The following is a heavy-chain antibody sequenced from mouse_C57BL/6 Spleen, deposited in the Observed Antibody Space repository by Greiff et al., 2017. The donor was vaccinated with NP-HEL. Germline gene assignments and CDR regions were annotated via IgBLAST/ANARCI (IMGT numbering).Heavy chain of an antibody. J-gene: IGHJ4*01. CDR2: IDPETGGT. CDR1: GYTFTDYE. CDR3: PSTVVATDYAMDY. V-gene: IGHV1-15*01. D-gene: IGHD1-1*01. Sequence: VKLMESGAELVRPGASVTLSCKASGYTFTDYEMHWVKQTPVHGLEWIGAIDPETGGTAYNQKFKGKAILTADKSSSTAYMELRSLTSEDSAVYYCPSTVVATDYAMDYWGQGTSVTVSS.